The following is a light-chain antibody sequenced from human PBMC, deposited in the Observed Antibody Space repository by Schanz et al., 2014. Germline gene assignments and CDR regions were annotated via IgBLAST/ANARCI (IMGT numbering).Light chain of an antibody. V-gene: IGLV2-14*03. J-gene: IGLJ3*02. CDR3: FSYAGRNTYV. CDR1: SSDVGAYNF. CDR2: DVS. Sequence: QSVLTQPASVSGSPGQSITISCTGTSSDVGAYNFVSWYQQHPGKAPRLMISDVSDRPSGVSNRFSGSKSGNTASLTISGLQAEDEADYYCFSYAGRNTYVFGGGTKLTV.